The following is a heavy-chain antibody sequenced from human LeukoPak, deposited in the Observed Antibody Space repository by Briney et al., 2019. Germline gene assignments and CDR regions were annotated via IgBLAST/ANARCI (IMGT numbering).Heavy chain of an antibody. D-gene: IGHD4-17*01. Sequence: SVKVSXKASGGTFSSYTISWVRQAPGQGLEWMGRIIPILGIANYAQKFQGRVTITADKSTSTAYMELSSLRSEDTAVYYCARGTVTTIPDYWGQGTLVTVSS. J-gene: IGHJ4*02. CDR1: GGTFSSYT. CDR2: IIPILGIA. CDR3: ARGTVTTIPDY. V-gene: IGHV1-69*02.